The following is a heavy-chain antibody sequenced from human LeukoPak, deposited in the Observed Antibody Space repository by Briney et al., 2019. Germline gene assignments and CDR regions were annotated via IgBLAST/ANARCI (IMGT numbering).Heavy chain of an antibody. CDR2: IYKNAIT. J-gene: IGHJ4*02. D-gene: IGHD2-15*01. CDR3: AKAPVTTCSGAYCYPFDY. CDR1: GFTVSSNY. V-gene: IGHV3-53*01. Sequence: GGSLRLSCAASGFTVSSNYMTWVRQAPGKGLEWVSVIYKNAITYYADSVKGRFTISRDSSKNTLYLQMNSLRAGDAAVYYCAKAPVTTCSGAYCYPFDYWSQGTLVTVSS.